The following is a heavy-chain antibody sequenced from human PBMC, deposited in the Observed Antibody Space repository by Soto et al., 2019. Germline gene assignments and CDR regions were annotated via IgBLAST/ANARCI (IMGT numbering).Heavy chain of an antibody. CDR1: GFTISTYS. CDR2: ISVTGDTT. Sequence: EVPWLESGGGLVQPGGSLRLSCAASGFTISTYSFTWFRQTPAKGLEWVSGISVTGDTTFYADSVKGRFTISRDISKNTVYLQMHRLRVEDTAVYFCAKWSGYGDLWGQGTLVTVSS. J-gene: IGHJ4*02. CDR3: AKWSGYGDL. D-gene: IGHD5-12*01. V-gene: IGHV3-23*01.